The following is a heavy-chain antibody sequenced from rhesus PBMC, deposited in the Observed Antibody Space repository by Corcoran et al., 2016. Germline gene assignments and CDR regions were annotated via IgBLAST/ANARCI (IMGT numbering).Heavy chain of an antibody. CDR2: ISGSSGIT. Sequence: QVQLQESGPGLVKPSETLSLTCAVSGGSVSSSNWWSWIRHPPVKGLEWIGYISGSSGITYYNPSLKSRVTISTDTSKNQFSLKLSSVTAADTAVYYCARDWTDYGLDYWGQGVLVTVSS. CDR3: ARDWTDYGLDY. V-gene: IGHV4-65*01. J-gene: IGHJ4*01. D-gene: IGHD4-29*01. CDR1: GGSVSSSNW.